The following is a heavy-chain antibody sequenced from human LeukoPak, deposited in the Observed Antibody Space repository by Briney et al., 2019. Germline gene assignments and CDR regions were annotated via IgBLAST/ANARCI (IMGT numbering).Heavy chain of an antibody. CDR1: GGTFSSYA. D-gene: IGHD6-13*01. V-gene: IGHV1-69*13. CDR3: ARGLGIGESYLYKYSSSWHPFDR. Sequence: ASVKVSCKASGGTFSSYAISWVRQAPGQGLEWMGGIIPIFGTANYAQKFQGRVTITADESTSTAYMELSSLRSEDTAVYYCARGLGIGESYLYKYSSSWHPFDRWGQGTLVTVSS. CDR2: IIPIFGTA. J-gene: IGHJ4*02.